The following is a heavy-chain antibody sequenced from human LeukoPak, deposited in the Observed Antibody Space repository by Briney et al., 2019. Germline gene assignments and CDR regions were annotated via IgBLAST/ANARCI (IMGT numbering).Heavy chain of an antibody. D-gene: IGHD4-11*01. CDR2: ISAYNGNT. CDR3: ARDPPRGLGGRSMTIDY. J-gene: IGHJ4*02. Sequence: ASVKVSCKASGYTFTSYGISWVRQAPGQGLEWMGWISAYNGNTNYAQKLQGRVTMTTDTSTSTAYMELRSLRSDDTAVYYCARDPPRGLGGRSMTIDYWGQGTLVTVSS. CDR1: GYTFTSYG. V-gene: IGHV1-18*01.